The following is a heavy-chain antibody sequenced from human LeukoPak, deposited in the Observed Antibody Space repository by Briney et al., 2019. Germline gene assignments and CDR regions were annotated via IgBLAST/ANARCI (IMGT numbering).Heavy chain of an antibody. CDR3: AADRNNRSWYYY. J-gene: IGHJ4*02. D-gene: IGHD2/OR15-2a*01. CDR1: GGSISSYY. CDR2: SDKSGST. V-gene: IGHV4-59*08. Sequence: PSETLSLTCTVSGGSISSYYWSWIRQPPGKGPEWIGYSDKSGSTNYNPSLKSRVTISVDMSTNQFSLRLSSVTAADTAVYYCAADRNNRSWYYYWGQGILVTVSS.